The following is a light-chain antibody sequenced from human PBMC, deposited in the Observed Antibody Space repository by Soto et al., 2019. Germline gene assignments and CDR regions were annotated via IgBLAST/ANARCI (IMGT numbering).Light chain of an antibody. Sequence: DIQLTQSPSFLTASVGDRVTITCRASQGISNYLAWYQQKPGRAPKLLIYAASTLQTGVPSRFSGRGSGTEFTLTISSLQPEDFATYYCQQLNRYPFTFGPGTKVDIK. J-gene: IGKJ3*01. V-gene: IGKV1-9*01. CDR3: QQLNRYPFT. CDR2: AAS. CDR1: QGISNY.